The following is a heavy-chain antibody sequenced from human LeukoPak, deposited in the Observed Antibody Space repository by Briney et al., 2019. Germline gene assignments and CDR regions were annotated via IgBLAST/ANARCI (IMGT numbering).Heavy chain of an antibody. CDR3: MRGWGIFDY. CDR1: GFTFGSYG. J-gene: IGHJ4*02. D-gene: IGHD1-26*01. Sequence: GTSLRLSCVTSGFTFGSYGMHWVRQAPGKGLEWVAVLWFDGSDKRYADSVKGRFSISRDNPKKTVYLEMNRLREEDTAVYYCMRGWGIFDYLGPGTRVIVSS. CDR2: LWFDGSDK. V-gene: IGHV3-33*01.